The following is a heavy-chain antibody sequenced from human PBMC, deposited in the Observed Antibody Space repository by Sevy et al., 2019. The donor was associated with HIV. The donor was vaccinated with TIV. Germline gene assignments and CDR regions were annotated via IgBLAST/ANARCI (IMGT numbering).Heavy chain of an antibody. CDR2: IKRDGSEK. V-gene: IGHV3-7*03. Sequence: GGSLRLSCAASGFTFSNYWMTWVRQAPGKGLEWVANIKRDGSEKYYVASVKGRFTISRDNAKNSLYMQMHSLRAEDTAVYYCARDCNSASCLWGLDVWGQGTTVTVSS. CDR1: GFTFSNYW. CDR3: ARDCNSASCLWGLDV. J-gene: IGHJ6*02. D-gene: IGHD2-2*01.